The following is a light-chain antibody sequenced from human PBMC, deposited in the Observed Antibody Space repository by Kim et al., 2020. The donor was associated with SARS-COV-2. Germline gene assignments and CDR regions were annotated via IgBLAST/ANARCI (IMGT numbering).Light chain of an antibody. CDR3: QVWDRSTNGAV. V-gene: IGLV3-21*04. Sequence: SYELTQPPSVSVAPGKTATITCGGNNIGDKSVHWHQQKSGQAPVLVIFYDSDRPSGVPERFSGSNSGNMATLTITRVEAGDEADYYCQVWDRSTNGAVFGGGTQLTVL. J-gene: IGLJ7*01. CDR2: YDS. CDR1: NIGDKS.